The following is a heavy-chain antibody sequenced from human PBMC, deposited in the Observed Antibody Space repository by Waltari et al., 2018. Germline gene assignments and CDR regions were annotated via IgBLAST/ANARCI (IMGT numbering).Heavy chain of an antibody. CDR1: GFTFSAYA. J-gene: IGHJ4*02. CDR3: AREGGGNFDY. D-gene: IGHD2-15*01. Sequence: QVQLVESGGGVVQPGRSLRLSCAASGFTFSAYAMHWVRQAPGKGLEWVTIISFDGSNKYYADSVKCRFTISRDSSKNLVYLQMNSLRAEDTAVYYCAREGGGNFDYWGQGTLVTVSS. V-gene: IGHV3-30*01. CDR2: ISFDGSNK.